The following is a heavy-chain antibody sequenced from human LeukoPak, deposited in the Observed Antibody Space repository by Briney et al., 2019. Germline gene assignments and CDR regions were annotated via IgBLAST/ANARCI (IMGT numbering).Heavy chain of an antibody. Sequence: GGSLRLSCAASGFIFSNYAMSWVRQAPGKGLEWVSAISGSGGSTYYADSVKGRFTISRDNSKNTLYLQMNSLRAEDTAVYYCTTDEYYYDSSGYWYFDYWGQGTLVTVSS. CDR1: GFIFSNYA. V-gene: IGHV3-23*01. J-gene: IGHJ4*02. CDR3: TTDEYYYDSSGYWYFDY. CDR2: ISGSGGST. D-gene: IGHD3-22*01.